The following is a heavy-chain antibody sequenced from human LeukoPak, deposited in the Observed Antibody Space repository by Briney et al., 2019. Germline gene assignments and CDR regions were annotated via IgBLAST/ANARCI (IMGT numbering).Heavy chain of an antibody. V-gene: IGHV3-21*04. CDR3: ARLQWLSTPFFDY. Sequence: GGALILSCAASGFTFRSYTMTWVRQAPGKGLEWVSSISPTSAYIYYQDSVKGRFTPSRDNGKSSVDLQMHGLRAEDTAVYFCARLQWLSTPFFDYWGQGTLVTVSS. D-gene: IGHD6-19*01. J-gene: IGHJ4*02. CDR1: GFTFRSYT. CDR2: ISPTSAYI.